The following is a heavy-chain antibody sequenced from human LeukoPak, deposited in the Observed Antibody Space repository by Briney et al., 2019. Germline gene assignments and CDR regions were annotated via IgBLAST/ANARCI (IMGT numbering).Heavy chain of an antibody. CDR2: IYYTGST. Sequence: SETLSLTCAVSGASISGSGYYLGWIRQPPGKGLEWIGNIYYTGSTYYNASLQSRVTISIDTSKNQFSLRLNSVTAADTAVYYCARRGVPYSSSWTNWFDPWGQGTLVTVSS. CDR1: GASISGSGYY. CDR3: ARRGVPYSSSWTNWFDP. D-gene: IGHD6-13*01. J-gene: IGHJ5*02. V-gene: IGHV4-39*01.